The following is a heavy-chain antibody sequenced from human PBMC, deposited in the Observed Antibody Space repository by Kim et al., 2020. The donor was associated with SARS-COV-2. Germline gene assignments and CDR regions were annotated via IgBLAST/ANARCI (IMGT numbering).Heavy chain of an antibody. CDR3: ARDSKTETSGWFDP. V-gene: IGHV1-3*01. D-gene: IGHD3-10*01. J-gene: IGHJ5*02. Sequence: ASVKVSCKASGYTFTSYAMHWVRQAPGQRLEWMGWINAGNGNTKYSQKFQGRVTITRDTSASTAYMELSSLRSEDTAVYYCARDSKTETSGWFDPWGQGTLRLVSS. CDR1: GYTFTSYA. CDR2: INAGNGNT.